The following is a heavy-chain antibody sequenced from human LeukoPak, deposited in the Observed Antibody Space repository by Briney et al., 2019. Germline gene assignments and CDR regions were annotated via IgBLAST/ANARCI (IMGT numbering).Heavy chain of an antibody. CDR2: IYSAGTT. V-gene: IGHV3-53*01. J-gene: IGHJ4*02. Sequence: QPGGSLRLSCAASGFAVSSNHMNWFRQAPGKGLEWVSIIYSAGTTYHYADSVKGRFTISRDTSKNTVYLQMSSLRDEDTAIYYCARDSTYYYFDYWGQGTLVTVSS. CDR3: ARDSTYYYFDY. D-gene: IGHD1-26*01. CDR1: GFAVSSNH.